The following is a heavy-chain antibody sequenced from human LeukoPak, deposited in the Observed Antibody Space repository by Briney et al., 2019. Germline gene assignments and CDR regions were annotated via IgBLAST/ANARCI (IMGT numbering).Heavy chain of an antibody. D-gene: IGHD2-2*01. Sequence: SETLSLTCTVSGGSIKNYYWGWIRQPPGKGLEWIAYIYETGPTGYNPSLKTRVTISLDTSRNQFSLKLNSVTAADTAVYYCASSLGYCSSTSCRMDDYYYGMDVWGQGTTVTVSS. V-gene: IGHV4-4*08. CDR3: ASSLGYCSSTSCRMDDYYYGMDV. CDR1: GGSIKNYY. J-gene: IGHJ6*02. CDR2: IYETGPT.